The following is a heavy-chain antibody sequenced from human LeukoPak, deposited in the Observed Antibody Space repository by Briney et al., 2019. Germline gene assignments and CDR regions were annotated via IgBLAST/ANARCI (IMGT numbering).Heavy chain of an antibody. D-gene: IGHD3-10*01. CDR3: ARDPIYYYGSGSYNYFDY. Sequence: PGGCLRLSCAASGFTFSSYNMNWVRPAPGKGLEWVSSISSSSNYKYYADSVKGRIAISRDNAKNSLYLQMNSLSAEDTAMYYCARDPIYYYGSGSYNYFDYWGQGTLVTVSS. CDR2: ISSSSNYK. CDR1: GFTFSSYN. J-gene: IGHJ4*02. V-gene: IGHV3-21*01.